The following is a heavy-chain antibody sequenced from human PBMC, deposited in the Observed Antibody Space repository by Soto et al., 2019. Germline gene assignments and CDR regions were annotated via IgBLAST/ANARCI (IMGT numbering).Heavy chain of an antibody. Sequence: QGQLQESGPGLVKASETLSLTCTVSGGSISAFYWNWIRQPAGKGLEWIGRIYRSGHTNYNPSIESRVTMSIDPSKTKFSLTLGSMTAADTAVYYCARSPSTSSIGTFDFWGRGTMVTVSS. D-gene: IGHD2-2*01. V-gene: IGHV4-4*07. CDR1: GGSISAFY. CDR2: IYRSGHT. J-gene: IGHJ3*01. CDR3: ARSPSTSSIGTFDF.